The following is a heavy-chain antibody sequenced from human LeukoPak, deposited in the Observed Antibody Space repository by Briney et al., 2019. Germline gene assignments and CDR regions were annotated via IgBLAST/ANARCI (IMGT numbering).Heavy chain of an antibody. CDR1: GGSISSSSYY. Sequence: PSETLSLTCTVSGGSISSSSYYWGWIRQPPGKGLEWIGSIYYSGSTNYNPSLKSRVTISVDTSKNQFSLKLSSVTAADTAVYYCARGGVVPAAMGVWGQGTLVTVSS. CDR2: IYYSGST. J-gene: IGHJ4*02. CDR3: ARGGVVPAAMGV. D-gene: IGHD2-2*01. V-gene: IGHV4-39*07.